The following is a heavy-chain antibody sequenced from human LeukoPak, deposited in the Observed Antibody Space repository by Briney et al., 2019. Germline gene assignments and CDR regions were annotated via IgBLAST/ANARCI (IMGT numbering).Heavy chain of an antibody. CDR3: ARHVVVGYSYGPNWFDP. V-gene: IGHV4-59*08. D-gene: IGHD5-18*01. CDR2: IYYSGST. Sequence: PSETLSLTCTVSGGSISSYYWSWIRQPPGKGLEWIGYIYYSGSTNYNPSLKSRVTISVDTSKNQFSLKLSSVTAADTAVYYCARHVVVGYSYGPNWFDPWGQGTLVTVSS. CDR1: GGSISSYY. J-gene: IGHJ5*02.